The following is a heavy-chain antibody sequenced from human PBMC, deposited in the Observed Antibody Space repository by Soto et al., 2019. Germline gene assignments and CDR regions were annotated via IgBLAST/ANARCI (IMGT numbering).Heavy chain of an antibody. CDR1: GYTFTSYG. CDR2: ISAFNGDT. CDR3: AREAGWQRMVPYD. V-gene: IGHV1-18*04. Sequence: QVQLVQSGTEVKKPGALVNVSCKAFGYTFTSYGFSWVRQVPGQGLEWLGGISAFNGDTQYAQTMKGRLTVTTDTSTTTVHMELRSLTPADTAVYYCAREAGWQRMVPYDWGQGTLVTVS. D-gene: IGHD6-25*01. J-gene: IGHJ4*02.